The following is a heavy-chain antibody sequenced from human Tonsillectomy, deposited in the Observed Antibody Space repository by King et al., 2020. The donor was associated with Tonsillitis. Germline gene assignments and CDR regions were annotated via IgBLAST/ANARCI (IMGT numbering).Heavy chain of an antibody. CDR2: IYYTWNT. CDR3: ARREGPFDY. CDR1: VGSFSSSSYY. V-gene: IGHV4-39*01. J-gene: IGHJ4*02. D-gene: IGHD1-26*01. Sequence: QLQESGPGLVKPSETLSLTCTVSVGSFSSSSYYWGWVRQPPGKGLEWIGSIYYTWNTYYNPSLKSRVTISVDTSKNQFSLRVSSVTAADTAVYYCARREGPFDYWAQGTLVTVPS.